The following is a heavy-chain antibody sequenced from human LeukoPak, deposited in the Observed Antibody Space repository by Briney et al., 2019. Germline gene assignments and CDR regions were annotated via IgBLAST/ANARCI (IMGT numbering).Heavy chain of an antibody. CDR3: ARVLSEIGGYYPEYFRH. J-gene: IGHJ1*01. CDR2: IKSEGST. CDR1: GFTFSTYW. D-gene: IGHD3-22*01. Sequence: RGSLRLSFAASGFTFSTYWMDSVRQAPGKGLVLVSRIKSEGSTNNADSVKGRFTLSRGNAKSTLSLQMNSLRPHAPGVYYCARVLSEIGGYYPEYFRHWGQGTLVTVSS. V-gene: IGHV3-74*01.